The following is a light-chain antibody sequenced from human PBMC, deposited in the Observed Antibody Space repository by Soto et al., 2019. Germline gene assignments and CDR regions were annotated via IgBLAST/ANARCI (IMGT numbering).Light chain of an antibody. J-gene: IGKJ1*01. Sequence: DIQMTHSPSSLSASVGDRVTITCRASQSISDYLNWYQQKPGEAPKXLIYAASSLQSGVPSRFSGSGSGTDLTITISSLQPEDFETYYCQQSYSTPRTFGQGTKVDNK. CDR1: QSISDY. V-gene: IGKV1-39*01. CDR2: AAS. CDR3: QQSYSTPRT.